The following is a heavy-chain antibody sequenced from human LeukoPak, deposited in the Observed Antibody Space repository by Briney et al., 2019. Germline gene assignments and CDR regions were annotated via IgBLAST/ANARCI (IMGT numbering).Heavy chain of an antibody. V-gene: IGHV3-23*01. CDR1: GFTFISYG. D-gene: IGHD5-18*01. J-gene: IGHJ4*02. CDR3: AKDRLAYSYAQPFDY. CDR2: ITGSGGST. Sequence: PGGSLRLSCAASGFTFISYGMSWVRQAPGKGLEGVSGITGSGGSTYYADSVKGRFTISRDNSKNTLYLQMNSLRAEDTAVYYCAKDRLAYSYAQPFDYWGQGTLVTVSS.